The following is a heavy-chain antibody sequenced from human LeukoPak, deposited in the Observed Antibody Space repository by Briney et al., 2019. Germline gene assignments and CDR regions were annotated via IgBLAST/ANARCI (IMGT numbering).Heavy chain of an antibody. J-gene: IGHJ6*02. D-gene: IGHD2-8*01. CDR1: GGSFSGYY. CDR3: ARGMTPFYYYGMDV. CDR2: IYYTGST. Sequence: PSETLSLTCAVYGGSFSGYYWSWIRQPPGKGLEWIGYIYYTGSTNYNPSLHSRVTISVDTSRNQFSLKLSSVTAADTAVYYCARGMTPFYYYGMDVWGQGTTVTVSS. V-gene: IGHV4-59*01.